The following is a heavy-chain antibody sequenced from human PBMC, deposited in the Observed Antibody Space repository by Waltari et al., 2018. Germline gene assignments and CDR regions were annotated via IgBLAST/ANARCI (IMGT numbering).Heavy chain of an antibody. CDR1: GGSISSSNW. D-gene: IGHD3-10*01. J-gene: IGHJ5*02. V-gene: IGHV4-4*02. CDR2: IYHSGST. Sequence: QVQLQESGPGLVKPSGTLSLTCAVSGGSISSSNWWSWVSQPPGKGLEWIGEIYHSGSTNYNPSLKSRVTISVDKSKNQFSLKLSSVTAADTAVYYCARFYGYYGSGSYYRFDPWGQGTLVTVSS. CDR3: ARFYGYYGSGSYYRFDP.